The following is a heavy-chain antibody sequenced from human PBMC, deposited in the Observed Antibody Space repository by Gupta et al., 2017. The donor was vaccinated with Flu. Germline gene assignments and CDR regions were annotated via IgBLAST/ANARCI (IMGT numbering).Heavy chain of an antibody. CDR2: MSSHDEK. V-gene: IGHV2-26*01. J-gene: IGHJ5*02. Sequence: GVTWFRQPPGKALEWLAHMSSHDEKSYRTSLKSRLTISKDTSRSQVVLTMTNMDPVDTATYYCARMWCGTTSGYWNNWFDPWGQGTLVTVSS. CDR3: ARMWCGTTSGYWNNWFDP. CDR1: G. D-gene: IGHD2-2*01.